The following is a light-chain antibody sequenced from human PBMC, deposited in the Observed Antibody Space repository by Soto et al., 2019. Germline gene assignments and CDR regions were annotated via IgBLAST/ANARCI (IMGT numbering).Light chain of an antibody. CDR2: DVS. V-gene: IGKV1-5*01. CDR1: QNVTTW. CDR3: QQYDSYRT. Sequence: DIRLIQIPSTLSASVGGGVTIPFRASQNVTTWLAWYQHKPGKAPKLLLYDVSNLESGVPSRFSGSGSGTEFTLTISSLQSDDFATYFCQQYDSYRTFGQGTKVDI. J-gene: IGKJ1*01.